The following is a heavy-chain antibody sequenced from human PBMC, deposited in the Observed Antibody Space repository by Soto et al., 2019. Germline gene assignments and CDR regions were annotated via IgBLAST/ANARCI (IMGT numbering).Heavy chain of an antibody. V-gene: IGHV1-2*04. J-gene: IGHJ4*02. CDR3: ARALVLAAAGTDGNSGEAFFGY. D-gene: IGHD6-13*01. Sequence: ASVKVSCKASGYTFTGYYMHWVRQAPGQGLEWMGWINPNSGGTNYAQKFQGWVTMTRDTSISTAYMELSRLRSDDTAVYYCARALVLAAAGTDGNSGEAFFGYWGQGTLVTVSS. CDR2: INPNSGGT. CDR1: GYTFTGYY.